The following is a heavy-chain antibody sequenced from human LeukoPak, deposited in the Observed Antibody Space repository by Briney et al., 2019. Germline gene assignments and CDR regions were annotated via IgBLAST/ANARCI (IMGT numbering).Heavy chain of an antibody. CDR3: AKVGSYGPYYFDY. D-gene: IGHD5-18*01. CDR2: ISGSGGST. V-gene: IGHV3-23*01. J-gene: IGHJ4*02. CDR1: GFTFSSYA. Sequence: GGSLRLSCAASGFTFSSYAMSWVRQAPGKGLEWVSAISGSGGSTYYADSVKGRFTISRDNSKSTLYLQMNSLRAEDTAVYYCAKVGSYGPYYFDYWGQGTLVTVSS.